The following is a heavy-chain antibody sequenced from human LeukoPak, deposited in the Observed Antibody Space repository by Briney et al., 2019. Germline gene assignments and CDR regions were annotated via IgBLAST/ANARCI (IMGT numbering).Heavy chain of an antibody. J-gene: IGHJ3*02. V-gene: IGHV3-9*03. CDR1: GFTFVDYA. CDR2: ISWNSGDL. Sequence: GRSLRLSCAASGFTFVDYAMHWVRQPPGKGLEWVSGISWNSGDLGYADSVKGRFTISRDNAKHSLYLQMNGLRAEDMALYYCAKDRSGTYYSSDAFDIWGQGTMVTVSS. D-gene: IGHD1-26*01. CDR3: AKDRSGTYYSSDAFDI.